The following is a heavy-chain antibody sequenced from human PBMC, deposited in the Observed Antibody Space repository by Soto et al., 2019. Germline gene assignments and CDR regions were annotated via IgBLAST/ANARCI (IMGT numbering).Heavy chain of an antibody. V-gene: IGHV4-39*01. CDR3: ARHFTVTTEHFDY. CDR2: IYYSGST. Sequence: QLQLQESGPGLVKPSETLSLTCTVSGGSISSSSYYWGWIRQPPGKGLEWIGSIYYSGSTYYNPSLKSRVTISVDTSKNQFSLKLSSVTAAYTAVYYCARHFTVTTEHFDYWGQGTLVTVSS. D-gene: IGHD4-17*01. J-gene: IGHJ4*02. CDR1: GGSISSSSYY.